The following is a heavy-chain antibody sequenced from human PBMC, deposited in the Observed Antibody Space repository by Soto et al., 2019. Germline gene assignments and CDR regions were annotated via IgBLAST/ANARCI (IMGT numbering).Heavy chain of an antibody. CDR2: IGTSGDNT. D-gene: IGHD3-16*01. V-gene: IGHV3-23*01. Sequence: EVQLLESGGGLRQPGGSLRLSCVAYGYNFNKYAVSWVRQAPGKGLEWVSAIGTSGDNTYYTDSVKGRFTISRDNSKNMLYLQMDSPTAEDTAVYYCARRAYYVDDTGSHAFDIWGQGTRVTVSS. CDR1: GYNFNKYA. CDR3: ARRAYYVDDTGSHAFDI. J-gene: IGHJ3*02.